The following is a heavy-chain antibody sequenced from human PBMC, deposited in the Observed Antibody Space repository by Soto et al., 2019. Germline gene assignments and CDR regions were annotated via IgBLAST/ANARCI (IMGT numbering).Heavy chain of an antibody. V-gene: IGHV4-59*08. CDR1: GGSIRSYY. D-gene: IGHD3-10*01. Sequence: QVQLQESGPGLVKPSETLSLTCTVSGGSIRSYYWSWIRQPPGKGLQWIGYIYYSGSTNYNPSLKSRVTISVDTSKNQFSLKLSSVIAADTAVYYCARRYGGAFDIWGQGTMVTVSS. CDR2: IYYSGST. CDR3: ARRYGGAFDI. J-gene: IGHJ3*02.